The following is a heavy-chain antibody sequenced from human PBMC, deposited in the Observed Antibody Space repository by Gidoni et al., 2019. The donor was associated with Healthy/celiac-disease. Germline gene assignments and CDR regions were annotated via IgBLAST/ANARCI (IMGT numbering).Heavy chain of an antibody. Sequence: EVQLVESGGGLVQPGGSLRLSCAASGFTVSSNYMSWVRQAPGKGLEWVSVIYSGGSTYYADSVKGRFTISRDNSKNTLYLQMNSLRAEDTAVYYCARSDYGDYMWTFDYWGQGTLVTVSS. V-gene: IGHV3-66*01. J-gene: IGHJ4*02. CDR3: ARSDYGDYMWTFDY. D-gene: IGHD4-17*01. CDR2: IYSGGST. CDR1: GFTVSSNY.